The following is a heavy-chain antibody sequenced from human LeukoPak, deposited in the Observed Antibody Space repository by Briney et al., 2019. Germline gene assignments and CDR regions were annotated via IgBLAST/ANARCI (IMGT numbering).Heavy chain of an antibody. Sequence: GGSLRLSCAASGFTFSNAWRSWVRQAPGKGLEWVGRIKSNTDGGTTDYAAPVKVRFTISRDDSKNTLYLQMNSLKTEDTAVYYCSTVPLGYCSSTSCYSYFDYWGQGTLVTVSS. CDR3: STVPLGYCSSTSCYSYFDY. J-gene: IGHJ4*02. CDR1: GFTFSNAW. CDR2: IKSNTDGGTT. D-gene: IGHD2-2*01. V-gene: IGHV3-15*01.